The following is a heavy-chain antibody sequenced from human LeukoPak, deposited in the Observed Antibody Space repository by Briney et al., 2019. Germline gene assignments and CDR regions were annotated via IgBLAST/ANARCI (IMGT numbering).Heavy chain of an antibody. CDR1: GYTFTGYY. CDR3: ARDVVGAEKYNWFDP. CDR2: INPNSGGT. Sequence: ASVKVSCKASGYTFTGYYMHWVRQAPGQGLEWMEWINPNSGGTNYAQKFQGRVTMTRDTSISTAYMELRRLRSDETAVYYCARDVVGAEKYNWFDPWGQGTLVTVSS. V-gene: IGHV1-2*02. J-gene: IGHJ5*02. D-gene: IGHD2-15*01.